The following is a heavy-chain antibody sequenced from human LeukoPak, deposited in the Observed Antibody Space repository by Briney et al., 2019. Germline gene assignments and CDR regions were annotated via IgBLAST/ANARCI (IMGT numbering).Heavy chain of an antibody. Sequence: GGSLRLSCAASGFTVSSKYMTWVRQAPGEGLEWVSIIYSAGTTYYADSVKGRFTISRDNSKNTLYLQMDSLRVEDTAVYYCARGGSNWYNAYFDYWGQGTLVTVSS. CDR2: IYSAGTT. CDR3: ARGGSNWYNAYFDY. V-gene: IGHV3-53*01. J-gene: IGHJ4*02. D-gene: IGHD1/OR15-1a*01. CDR1: GFTVSSKY.